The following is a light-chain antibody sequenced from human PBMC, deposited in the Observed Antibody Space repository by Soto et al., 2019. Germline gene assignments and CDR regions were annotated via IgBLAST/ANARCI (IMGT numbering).Light chain of an antibody. CDR3: QQSYSTTWT. J-gene: IGKJ1*01. CDR1: QSVYSY. CDR2: SAS. Sequence: DIQMTQSPSSLSASIGDRVTITCRASQSVYSYLSWYQQKPGKAPSLLIYSASNLQGGVPSRFSGSGSGTDFTLTISSLQTEDFATYYCQQSYSTTWTFGQGTKVDI. V-gene: IGKV1-39*01.